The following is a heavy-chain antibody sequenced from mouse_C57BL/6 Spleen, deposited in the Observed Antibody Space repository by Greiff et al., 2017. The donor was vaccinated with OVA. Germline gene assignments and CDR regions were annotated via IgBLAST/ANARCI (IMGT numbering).Heavy chain of an antibody. Sequence: DVMLVESGEGLVKPGGSLKLSCAASGFTFSSYAMSWVRQTPEKRLEWVAYISSGGDYIYYADNVKGRFTISRDNARNTLYLQMSSLKSEDTAMYYCTRNWEGYYAMDYWGQGTSVTVSS. CDR1: GFTFSSYA. J-gene: IGHJ4*01. CDR3: TRNWEGYYAMDY. V-gene: IGHV5-9-1*02. CDR2: ISSGGDYI. D-gene: IGHD4-1*01.